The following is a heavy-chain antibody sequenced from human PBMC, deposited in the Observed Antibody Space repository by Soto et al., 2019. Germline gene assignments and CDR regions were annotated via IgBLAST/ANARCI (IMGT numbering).Heavy chain of an antibody. CDR1: GFTFSSYA. CDR3: ARPLWRNDYNWGYFDL. CDR2: ISYDGSNK. D-gene: IGHD4-4*01. J-gene: IGHJ2*01. Sequence: QVQLVESGGGVVQPGRSLRLSCAASGFTFSSYAMHWVRQAPGKGLEWVAVISYDGSNKYYADSVKGRFTISRDNSKNTLYLQMNSLSAEDTAVYYCARPLWRNDYNWGYFDLWGRGPLVTVSS. V-gene: IGHV3-30-3*01.